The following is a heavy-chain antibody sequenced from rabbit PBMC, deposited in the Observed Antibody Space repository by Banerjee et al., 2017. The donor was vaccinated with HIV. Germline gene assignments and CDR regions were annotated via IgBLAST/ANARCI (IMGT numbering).Heavy chain of an antibody. V-gene: IGHV1S40*01. Sequence: QSLEESGGDLVKPGASLTLTCTASGFSFSSYYYMCWVRQAPGKGLEWIACIYAGSSGSTYYASWAKGRFTISKTSSTTVTLQMTSLTAADTATYFCAREAGYAGYGYVSYGGLWGPGTLVTVS. J-gene: IGHJ6*01. CDR3: AREAGYAGYGYVSYGGL. D-gene: IGHD6-1*01. CDR2: IYAGSSGST. CDR1: GFSFSSYYY.